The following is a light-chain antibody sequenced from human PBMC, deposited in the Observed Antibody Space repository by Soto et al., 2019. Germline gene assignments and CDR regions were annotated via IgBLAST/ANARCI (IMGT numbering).Light chain of an antibody. CDR3: HKRSNWPRT. CDR1: QSVSTY. J-gene: IGKJ1*01. V-gene: IGKV3-11*01. CDR2: DAS. Sequence: EIVFAHSPATLSLSPGERATLSFRASQSVSTYLAWFQQKPGQAPRLLIYDASYRATGIPARFSGSGSGTDYTLTISSLAPEDFAVYYCHKRSNWPRTFGQGTKVDIK.